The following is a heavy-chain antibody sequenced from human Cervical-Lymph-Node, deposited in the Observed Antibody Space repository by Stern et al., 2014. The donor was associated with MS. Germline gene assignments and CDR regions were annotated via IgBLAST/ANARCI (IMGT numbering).Heavy chain of an antibody. CDR1: GFTFSTSW. D-gene: IGHD3-10*01. Sequence: EVQLVESGGDLVQPGGSLRLSCAASGFTFSTSWMSWVRQAPGKGLEWVANIKHDGSEKYYVDSVKGRFTISRDNAKNSLYLEMNSLRAEDTAVYYCARGGGGSDYWGQGTLVTVSS. J-gene: IGHJ4*02. CDR3: ARGGGGSDY. CDR2: IKHDGSEK. V-gene: IGHV3-7*01.